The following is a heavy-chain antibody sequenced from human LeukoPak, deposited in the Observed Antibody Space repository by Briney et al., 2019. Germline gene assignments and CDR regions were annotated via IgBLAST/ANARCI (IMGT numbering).Heavy chain of an antibody. CDR1: GFTFSSYA. CDR3: AKGSGWLNYYYMDV. Sequence: GGSLRLSCAASGFTFSSYATSWVRQAPGKGLEWVSAISGSGGSTYYADSVKGRFTISRDNSKNTLYLQMNSLRAEDTAVYYCAKGSGWLNYYYMDVWGKGTTVTVSS. J-gene: IGHJ6*03. D-gene: IGHD6-19*01. V-gene: IGHV3-23*01. CDR2: ISGSGGST.